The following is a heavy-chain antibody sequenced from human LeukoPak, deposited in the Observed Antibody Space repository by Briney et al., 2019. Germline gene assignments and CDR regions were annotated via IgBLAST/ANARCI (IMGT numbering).Heavy chain of an antibody. D-gene: IGHD3-9*01. V-gene: IGHV3-15*01. CDR1: GFTFSNAW. J-gene: IGHJ4*02. CDR3: TTGRYFDWLLCNY. Sequence: GGSLRLSCAASGFTFSNAWMSWVRQAPGKGLEWVGRIKTNADGGTTDYAAPVKGRFTISRDDSKNTLFLQMNSLRTEDTAVYYCTTGRYFDWLLCNYWGQGTLVTVSS. CDR2: IKTNADGGTT.